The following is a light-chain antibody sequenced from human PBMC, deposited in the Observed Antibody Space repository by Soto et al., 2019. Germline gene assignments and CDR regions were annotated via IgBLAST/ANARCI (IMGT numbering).Light chain of an antibody. CDR2: EVS. CDR3: SSYTSISTLV. CDR1: RSDVGGYNY. V-gene: IGLV2-14*01. Sequence: QSVLTQPASVSGSPGQSITISCTGTRSDVGGYNYVSWYQHHPGKAPKLMIYEVSDRPSGVSNRFSGSKSGNTASLTISGLQADDEAHYYCSSYTSISTLVFGTGTKVTVL. J-gene: IGLJ1*01.